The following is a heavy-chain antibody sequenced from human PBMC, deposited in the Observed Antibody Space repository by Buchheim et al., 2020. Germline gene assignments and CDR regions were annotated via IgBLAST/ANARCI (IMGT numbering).Heavy chain of an antibody. CDR1: GFIFSSNW. CDR3: ARGGDDYGDYYGLDV. Sequence: EVQLVESGGGLVQPGGSLRLSCAASGFIFSSNWMHWVRQAPGKGLVWVSRINSDGSSVFYADSVKGRFTISRDTAKNTLYLQMNSLRAEDTAVYYCARGGDDYGDYYGLDVWGQGTT. D-gene: IGHD4-17*01. V-gene: IGHV3-74*01. J-gene: IGHJ6*02. CDR2: INSDGSSV.